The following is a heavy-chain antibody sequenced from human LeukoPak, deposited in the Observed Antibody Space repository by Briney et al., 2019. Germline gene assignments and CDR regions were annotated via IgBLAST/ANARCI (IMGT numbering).Heavy chain of an antibody. D-gene: IGHD1-26*01. CDR2: INWNGGSI. CDR1: GFTFGDYA. Sequence: PGGSLRLSCAASGFTFGDYAMGWVRQAPGKGLEWVSGINWNGGSIGYGDSVKGRITISRDNAKNSLYLQMDSLRAEDTALYYCARGPGWNSGSPRYSDYWGQGTLVTVSS. J-gene: IGHJ4*02. V-gene: IGHV3-20*04. CDR3: ARGPGWNSGSPRYSDY.